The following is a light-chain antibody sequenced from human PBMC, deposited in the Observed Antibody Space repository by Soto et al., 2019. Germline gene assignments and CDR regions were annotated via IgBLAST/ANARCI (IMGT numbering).Light chain of an antibody. Sequence: QSVLTQPASVSGSPGQSITISCSGTSSDIGSYNHVAWYQQFPGKSPKLMIYAVSDRPSGIPDRFSGSKSGTSATLGITGLQTGDEADYYCGTWDSSLSAVVFGGGTK. V-gene: IGLV1-51*01. CDR1: SSDIGSYNH. J-gene: IGLJ2*01. CDR2: AVS. CDR3: GTWDSSLSAVV.